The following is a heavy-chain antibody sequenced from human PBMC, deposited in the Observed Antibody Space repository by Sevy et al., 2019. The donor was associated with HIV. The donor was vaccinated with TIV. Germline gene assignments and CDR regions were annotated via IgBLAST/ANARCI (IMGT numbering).Heavy chain of an antibody. CDR1: DGSFSGYY. J-gene: IGHJ5*02. V-gene: IGHV4-34*01. Sequence: SETLSLTCAVHDGSFSGYYWNWIRQLPGKGLEWIGEINESGIIYYNPSLKSRVTISVDTSKKQFSLKLNSVTVADTAVYFCARSPPVVVVPGAPSWFDPWGQGTLVTVSS. D-gene: IGHD2-2*01. CDR2: INESGII. CDR3: ARSPPVVVVPGAPSWFDP.